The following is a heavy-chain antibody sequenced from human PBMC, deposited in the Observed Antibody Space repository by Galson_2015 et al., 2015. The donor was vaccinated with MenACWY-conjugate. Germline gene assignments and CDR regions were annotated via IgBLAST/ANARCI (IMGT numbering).Heavy chain of an antibody. CDR1: GGYMSIYY. Sequence: SETLSLTCTVSGGYMSIYYWNWIRQSPGKGPEWIGCIFNSGSTNYNPSLKSRVTISVDTSKNQFSLKLSSVTAADTAVYYCARDSYSSGWYRAYDIWGQGTMVTASS. CDR3: ARDSYSSGWYRAYDI. D-gene: IGHD6-19*01. CDR2: IFNSGST. J-gene: IGHJ3*02. V-gene: IGHV4-59*01.